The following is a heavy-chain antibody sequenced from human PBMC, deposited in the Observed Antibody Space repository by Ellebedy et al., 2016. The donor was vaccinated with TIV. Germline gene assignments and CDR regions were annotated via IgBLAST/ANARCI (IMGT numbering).Heavy chain of an antibody. CDR3: ARLWTLYGMDV. CDR1: GDSISSGCCS. D-gene: IGHD5-18*01. Sequence: MPSETLSLTCAVSGDSISSGCCSWNWIRQTPGKGLEWIGEINHSGSTNYMPSLKSRVTISVDTSKNQFSLNLTSVTAADTAVYYCARLWTLYGMDVWGQGTTVTVSS. CDR2: INHSGST. J-gene: IGHJ6*02. V-gene: IGHV4-34*01.